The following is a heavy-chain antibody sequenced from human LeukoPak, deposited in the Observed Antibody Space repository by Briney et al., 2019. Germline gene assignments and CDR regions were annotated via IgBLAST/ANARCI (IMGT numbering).Heavy chain of an antibody. V-gene: IGHV3-23*01. CDR1: GFTFSSYG. CDR2: MTGGGDNT. Sequence: GGSLRLSCAATGFTFSSYGMAWVRQAPGKGLEWVSAMTGGGDNTYYGDSVKGRFTISRDNSKNTLYLQMNSLRAEDTAVYYCAKASFSSWPYYFDYWGQGTLVTVSS. J-gene: IGHJ4*02. CDR3: AKASFSSWPYYFDY. D-gene: IGHD6-6*01.